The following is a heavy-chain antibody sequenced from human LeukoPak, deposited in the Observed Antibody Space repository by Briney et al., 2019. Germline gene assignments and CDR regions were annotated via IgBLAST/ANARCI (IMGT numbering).Heavy chain of an antibody. CDR2: INSDGSSA. CDR3: VRDAGYCSGGSCYPYWYFDL. D-gene: IGHD2-15*01. J-gene: IGHJ2*01. Sequence: GRSLRLSCAASGFTFSSYWMHWVRQAPGKGLVWVSRINSDGSSASYADSVKGRFTISRDNAKNTLYLQMNSLRAEDTAVYYCVRDAGYCSGGSCYPYWYFDLWGRGTLVTVSS. V-gene: IGHV3-74*01. CDR1: GFTFSSYW.